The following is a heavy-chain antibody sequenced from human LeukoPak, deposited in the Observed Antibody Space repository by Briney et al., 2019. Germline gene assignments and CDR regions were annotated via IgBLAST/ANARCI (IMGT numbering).Heavy chain of an antibody. Sequence: ASVKVSCKASGYTFTSYAMHWVRQAPGQRLEWMGWINAGNGNTKYSQEFQGRVTITRDTSASTAYMELSSLRSEDMAVYYCARGRAYSSGWYGTYYFDYWGQGTLVTVSS. CDR3: ARGRAYSSGWYGTYYFDY. V-gene: IGHV1-3*03. CDR2: INAGNGNT. CDR1: GYTFTSYA. D-gene: IGHD6-19*01. J-gene: IGHJ4*02.